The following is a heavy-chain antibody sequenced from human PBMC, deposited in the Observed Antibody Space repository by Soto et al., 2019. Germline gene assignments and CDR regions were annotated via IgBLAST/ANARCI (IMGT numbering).Heavy chain of an antibody. D-gene: IGHD2-15*01. V-gene: IGHV1-69*05. CDR1: GGTFSSYA. J-gene: IGHJ4*02. CDR3: ASLYCSGGSCYRFFDY. Sequence: GASVKVSCKASGGTFSSYAISWVRQAPGQGLEWMGGITPIFGTANYAQKFQGRVTITRDTSASTAYMELSSLRSEDTAVYYCASLYCSGGSCYRFFDYWGQGTLVTVSS. CDR2: ITPIFGTA.